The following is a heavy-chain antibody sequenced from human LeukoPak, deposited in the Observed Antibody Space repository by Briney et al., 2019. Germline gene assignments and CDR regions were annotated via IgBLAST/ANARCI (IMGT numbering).Heavy chain of an antibody. D-gene: IGHD3-16*02. V-gene: IGHV3-30*02. CDR3: AKDQRMFGGVISMMGFDY. J-gene: IGHJ4*02. Sequence: GGSLRLSCAASGFTFSSYGMHWVRQAPGKGLEWVAFIRYDGSNKYYADSVKGRFTISRDNSKNTLYLQMNSLRAEDTAVYYCAKDQRMFGGVISMMGFDYWGQGTLVTVSS. CDR1: GFTFSSYG. CDR2: IRYDGSNK.